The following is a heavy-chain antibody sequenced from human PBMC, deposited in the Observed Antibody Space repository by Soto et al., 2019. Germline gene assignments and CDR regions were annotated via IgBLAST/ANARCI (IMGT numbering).Heavy chain of an antibody. J-gene: IGHJ5*02. V-gene: IGHV4-31*03. CDR1: GDSISRGAYY. CDR2: ISNSVRT. D-gene: IGHD3-22*01. CDR3: ASARQYYDCEFVP. Sequence: QVQLQESGPGLVKPSQTLSLTCTVSGDSISRGAYYWTWLRQHPGKGLEWIGYISNSVRTYYNPSLMSRLTISLDTSENQFSLKLTSVTAADTAMYYCASARQYYDCEFVPWGQGTLVTVSS.